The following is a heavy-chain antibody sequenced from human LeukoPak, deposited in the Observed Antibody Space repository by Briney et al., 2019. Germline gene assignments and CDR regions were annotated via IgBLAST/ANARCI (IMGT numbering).Heavy chain of an antibody. CDR1: GGSISSGDYY. V-gene: IGHV4-30-4*08. Sequence: SETLSLTCTVSGGSISSGDYYWSWIRQPPGKGLEWIGYIYYSGSIYYNPSLKSRVTISVDTSKNQFSLKLSSVTAADTAVYYCARGVGYCSSTSCHNFDYWGQGTLVTVSS. CDR3: ARGVGYCSSTSCHNFDY. J-gene: IGHJ4*02. D-gene: IGHD2-2*02. CDR2: IYYSGSI.